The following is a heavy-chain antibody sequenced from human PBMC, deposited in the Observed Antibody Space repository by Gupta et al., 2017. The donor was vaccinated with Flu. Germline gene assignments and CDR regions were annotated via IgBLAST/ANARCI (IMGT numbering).Heavy chain of an antibody. Sequence: QVQLVESGGGVVQPGRSLRLSCAASGFTFSSYGMHWVRQAPGKGLEWVAVIWYDGSNKYYADSVKGRFTISRDNSKNTLYLQMNSLRAEDTAVYYCARDFGYSSAWGAGAFDIWGQGTMVTVSS. V-gene: IGHV3-33*01. J-gene: IGHJ3*02. CDR2: IWYDGSNK. CDR3: ARDFGYSSAWGAGAFDI. D-gene: IGHD6-19*01. CDR1: GFTFSSYG.